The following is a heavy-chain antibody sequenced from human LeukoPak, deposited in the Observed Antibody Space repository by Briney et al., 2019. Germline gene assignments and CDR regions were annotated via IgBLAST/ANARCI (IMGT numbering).Heavy chain of an antibody. CDR1: GFTFNTYA. CDR2: ISDSGGSA. J-gene: IGHJ4*02. D-gene: IGHD3-16*01. V-gene: IGHV3-23*01. CDR3: AKDRLGGPYFFHY. Sequence: GGSLRLSCAASGFTFNTYAMSWVRQAPGKGLEWVSAISDSGGSAYYADSVKGRFTISRDNSKNTLYLQMNSLRAEDTAVYYCAKDRLGGPYFFHYWGQGTLVTVSS.